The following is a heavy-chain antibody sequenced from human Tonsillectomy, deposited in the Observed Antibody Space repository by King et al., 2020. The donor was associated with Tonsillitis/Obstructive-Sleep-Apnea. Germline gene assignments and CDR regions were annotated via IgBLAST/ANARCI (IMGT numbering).Heavy chain of an antibody. CDR3: ARDRSQQQLVPPDAFDI. V-gene: IGHV1-18*01. Sequence: QLVQSGAEVKKPGASVKVSCKASGYTFTSYGISWVRQAPGQGLEWMGWISAYNGNTNSAQKLQGRVTMTTDTSTSTVYMELRSLRSDDTAVYYCARDRSQQQLVPPDAFDIWGQGTMVTVSS. J-gene: IGHJ3*02. CDR2: ISAYNGNT. D-gene: IGHD6-13*01. CDR1: GYTFTSYG.